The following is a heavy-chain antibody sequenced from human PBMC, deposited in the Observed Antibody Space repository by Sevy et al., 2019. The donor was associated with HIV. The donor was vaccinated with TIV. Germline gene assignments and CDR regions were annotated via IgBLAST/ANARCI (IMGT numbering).Heavy chain of an antibody. D-gene: IGHD3-22*01. J-gene: IGHJ4*02. CDR3: AKGPPNYDSSGYYLFDY. Sequence: GGSLRLSCAASGFTFSSYAMSWVRQAPGKGLEWVSAISGSGGSTYYADSVKGRFTISRDNSKNTLYLQMNSLRAEDTAVYYCAKGPPNYDSSGYYLFDYWGQGTLATVSS. CDR1: GFTFSSYA. V-gene: IGHV3-23*01. CDR2: ISGSGGST.